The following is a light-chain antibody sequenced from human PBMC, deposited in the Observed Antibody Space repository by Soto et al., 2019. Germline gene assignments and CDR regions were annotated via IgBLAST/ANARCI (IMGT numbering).Light chain of an antibody. J-gene: IGLJ3*02. V-gene: IGLV2-23*01. CDR3: CSYAGSSWV. CDR1: SSDVGSYGL. Sequence: QSALTQPASVSGSPGQSITISCTGTSSDVGSYGLVSWYQQRPGKAPKVMIYEGSKRPSGVSTRFSGSKSGNTASLTISGLQAEDEADYYCCSYAGSSWVFGGGTKLTVL. CDR2: EGS.